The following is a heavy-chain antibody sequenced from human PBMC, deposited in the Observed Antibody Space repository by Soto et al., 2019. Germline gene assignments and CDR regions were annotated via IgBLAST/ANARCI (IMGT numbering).Heavy chain of an antibody. V-gene: IGHV3-11*04. D-gene: IGHD3-3*01. CDR2: ISSSSTI. CDR3: ARXRRITIFGDYYYYYDMDV. J-gene: IGHJ6*02. CDR1: GFTFCYYY. Sequence: GGSLRLSCAASGFTFCYYYMNWVRQAPGKGLEWVSSISSSSTIYYADSVKGRFTISRDNAKNSLYLQMNSLRAEDTAVYYCARXRRITIFGDYYYYYDMDVWGQGTTVTVSS.